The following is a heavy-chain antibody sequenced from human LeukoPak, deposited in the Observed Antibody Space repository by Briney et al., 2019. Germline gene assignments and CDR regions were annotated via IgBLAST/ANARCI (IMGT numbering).Heavy chain of an antibody. J-gene: IGHJ4*02. CDR3: ARDSVGYSSGWYFLY. D-gene: IGHD6-19*01. V-gene: IGHV3-21*01. Sequence: GGSLRLSCAASGFTFSSYSMNWVRQAPGKGLEWVSSISSSSSYIYYADSVKGRFTISRDNAKNSLYLQMNSLRAEDTAVYYCARDSVGYSSGWYFLYWGQGTLVTVSS. CDR2: ISSSSSYI. CDR1: GFTFSSYS.